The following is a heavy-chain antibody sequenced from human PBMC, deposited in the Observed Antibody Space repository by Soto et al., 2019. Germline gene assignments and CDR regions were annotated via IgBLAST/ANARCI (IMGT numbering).Heavy chain of an antibody. CDR1: GGPHSSRGYY. CDR3: ARDLDPAPGFEP. Sequence: SETLSLPCTLSGGPHSSRGYYWSWIRQPPGKGLEWTGNIYDNGRTNYNRALKIRITISLGTSKNHFSLILSSVTAADTAVYYCARDLDPAPGFEPWGQGTLVTVSS. CDR2: IYDNGRT. V-gene: IGHV4-61*03. J-gene: IGHJ5*02. D-gene: IGHD3-3*01.